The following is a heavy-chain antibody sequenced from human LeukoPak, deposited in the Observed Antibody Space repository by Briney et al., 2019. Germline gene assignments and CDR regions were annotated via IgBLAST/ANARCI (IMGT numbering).Heavy chain of an antibody. Sequence: SETLSLTCAVSGGSISSAVYSWSWIRQPPGRGLECIGYMYHTGNTYYSPSLKSRVTISVDRSKNQFSLKLNSVTAADTAVYYCASFSGGNPYFDYWGQGALVTVSS. CDR2: MYHTGNT. J-gene: IGHJ4*02. CDR3: ASFSGGNPYFDY. D-gene: IGHD2-15*01. V-gene: IGHV4-30-2*01. CDR1: GGSISSAVYS.